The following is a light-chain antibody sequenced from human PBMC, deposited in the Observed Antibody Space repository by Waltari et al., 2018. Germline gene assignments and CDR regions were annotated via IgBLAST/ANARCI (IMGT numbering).Light chain of an antibody. CDR3: SSYAGYDGEVW. Sequence: QSALTQPASVSGSPGQSITISCSGTSNDIGSYNLVSWYQQYPGRAPKLMIYDVTKRPSGVSNRFSGSKSANTASLTISGLQADDEADYYCSSYAGYDGEVWFGGGTKLTVL. CDR1: SNDIGSYNL. V-gene: IGLV2-23*02. J-gene: IGLJ3*02. CDR2: DVT.